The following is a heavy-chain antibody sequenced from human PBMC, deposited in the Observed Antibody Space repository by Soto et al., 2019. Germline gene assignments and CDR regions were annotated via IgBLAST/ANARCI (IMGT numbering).Heavy chain of an antibody. V-gene: IGHV4-31*03. CDR3: ARSFGVAEAGPFDY. J-gene: IGHJ4*02. CDR1: GGSISSGGYY. Sequence: QVQLQESGPGLVKPSQTLSLTCTVSGGSISSGGYYWSWIRQHPGKGLEWIGYIYYSGSTYYNPSPTSRVTIPVDTSKNQFSLKLSSVTAADTAVYYCARSFGVAEAGPFDYWGQGTLVTVSS. D-gene: IGHD6-13*01. CDR2: IYYSGST.